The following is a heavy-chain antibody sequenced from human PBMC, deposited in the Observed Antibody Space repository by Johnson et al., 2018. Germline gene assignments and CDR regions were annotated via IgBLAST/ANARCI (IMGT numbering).Heavy chain of an antibody. V-gene: IGHV3-7*01. J-gene: IGHJ6*03. CDR3: AGVPGYSSGWPPYYYYYMDV. D-gene: IGHD6-19*01. CDR2: IKQDGSEK. Sequence: VQLVQSGGGLVQPGGSLRLSCAASGFTFSSYWMSWVRQAPGKGLEWVANIKQDGSEKYYVDSVKGRFTIPRDNAKNSLYLQMNSLRAEDTGGYYCAGVPGYSSGWPPYYYYYMDVWGKGTTVTVSS. CDR1: GFTFSSYW.